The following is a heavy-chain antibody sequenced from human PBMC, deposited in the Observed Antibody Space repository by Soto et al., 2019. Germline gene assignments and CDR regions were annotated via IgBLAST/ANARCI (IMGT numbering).Heavy chain of an antibody. CDR1: GSTFRSYS. D-gene: IGHD2-15*01. Sequence: GGSLRRSRAACGSTFRSYSLNWVRQAPGKGLEWVSYISSSSTIYYADSVKGRFTISRDNAKNSLYLQMNSLRAEDTAVYYCARDGIVVVVAATSRGYMD. CDR2: ISSSSTI. J-gene: IGHJ6*03. V-gene: IGHV3-48*01. CDR3: ARDGIVVVVAATSRGYMD.